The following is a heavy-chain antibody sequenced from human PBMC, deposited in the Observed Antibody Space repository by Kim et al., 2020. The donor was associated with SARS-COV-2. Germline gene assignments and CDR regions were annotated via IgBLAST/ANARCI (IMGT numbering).Heavy chain of an antibody. CDR1: GFTFSSYA. J-gene: IGHJ6*02. Sequence: GGSLRLSCAASGFTFSSYAMSWVRQAPGKGLEWVSAISGSGGSTYYADSVKGRFTISRDNSKNTLYLQMNSLRAEDTAVYYCAKKGPSYDILTAYYGMDVWGQGTTVTVSS. CDR2: ISGSGGST. V-gene: IGHV3-23*01. CDR3: AKKGPSYDILTAYYGMDV. D-gene: IGHD3-9*01.